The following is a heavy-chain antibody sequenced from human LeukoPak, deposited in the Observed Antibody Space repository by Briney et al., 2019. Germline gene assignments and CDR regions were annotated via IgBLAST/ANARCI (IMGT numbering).Heavy chain of an antibody. CDR2: IYTSGST. CDR1: GGSISSYY. J-gene: IGHJ4*02. D-gene: IGHD4-11*01. V-gene: IGHV4-4*07. Sequence: SETLSLTXTVSGGSISSYYWSWIRQPAGKGLEWIGRIYTSGSTNYNPSLKSRVTISVDTSKNQFSLKLSSVTAADTAVYYCARFRFAVTLDYWGQGTLVTVSS. CDR3: ARFRFAVTLDY.